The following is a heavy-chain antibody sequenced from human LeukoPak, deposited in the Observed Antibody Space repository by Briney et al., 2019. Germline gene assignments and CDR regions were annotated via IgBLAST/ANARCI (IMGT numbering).Heavy chain of an antibody. J-gene: IGHJ3*02. D-gene: IGHD3-3*01. Sequence: SETLSLTCTVSGVPINDYYWSWIRQHPGKGLEWIGYIYYSGSTYYNPSLKSRVTISVDTSKNQFSLKLSSVTAADTAVYYCATFAGAKYYDFWSGYYKDIWGQGTMVTVSS. CDR2: IYYSGST. CDR3: ATFAGAKYYDFWSGYYKDI. CDR1: GVPINDYY. V-gene: IGHV4-59*06.